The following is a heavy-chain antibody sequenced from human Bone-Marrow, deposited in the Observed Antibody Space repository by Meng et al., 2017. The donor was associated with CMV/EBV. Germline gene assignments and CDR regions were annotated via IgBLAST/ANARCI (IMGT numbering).Heavy chain of an antibody. J-gene: IGHJ6*02. Sequence: GESLKISCAASGFTVSSNYMSWVRQAPGKGLEWVSVIYSGGSTYYADSVKGRFTISRDNSKNTLYLQMNSLRAEDTAVYYCARDFTHRYQLLRHYYYGMDVWGQGTTVTISS. CDR3: ARDFTHRYQLLRHYYYGMDV. CDR1: GFTVSSNY. D-gene: IGHD2-2*01. V-gene: IGHV3-53*05. CDR2: IYSGGST.